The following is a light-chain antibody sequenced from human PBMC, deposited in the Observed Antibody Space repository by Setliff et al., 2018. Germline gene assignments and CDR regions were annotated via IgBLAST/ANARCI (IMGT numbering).Light chain of an antibody. CDR2: DVN. CDR1: FGAYGSAY. CDR3: ASKTGPGTYV. J-gene: IGLJ1*01. V-gene: IGLV2-14*03. Sequence: QSVLTQPASVSGSPEQSITISCTGEFGAYGSAYVSWYQQHPDKAPKLIIYDVNNRPSGISHRFSGSNSANTASLTISGPQAEDEAEYFCASKTGPGTYVFGTGTKGTVL.